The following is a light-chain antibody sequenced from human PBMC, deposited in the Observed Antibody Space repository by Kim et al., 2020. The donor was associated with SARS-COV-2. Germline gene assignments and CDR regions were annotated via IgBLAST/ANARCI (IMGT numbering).Light chain of an antibody. CDR2: DAS. CDR3: QQYSNLPLT. CDR1: QHIHSY. J-gene: IGKJ3*01. Sequence: ASVGARVTITCQASQHIHSYLNWYQQKPGKAPELLISDASNLEAGVPSRFTGSGSGTHFTFTISSLQPEDIATYYCQQYSNLPLTFGPGTKVDIK. V-gene: IGKV1-33*01.